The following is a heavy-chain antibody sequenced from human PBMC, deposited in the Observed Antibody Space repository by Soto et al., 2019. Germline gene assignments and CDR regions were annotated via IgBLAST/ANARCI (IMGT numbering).Heavy chain of an antibody. CDR3: AKSPGMYYYDSSGYYHYDE. Sequence: PGGSLRLSCAASGFTFNSYAMRWVRQAPGKGLEWVSAISGSGVSTYYADSVKGRFTISRDNSKNTLYLQMNSLRAEDTAVYYCAKSPGMYYYDSSGYYHYDERGRGTPVTVSS. CDR1: GFTFNSYA. CDR2: ISGSGVST. J-gene: IGHJ4*02. V-gene: IGHV3-23*01. D-gene: IGHD3-22*01.